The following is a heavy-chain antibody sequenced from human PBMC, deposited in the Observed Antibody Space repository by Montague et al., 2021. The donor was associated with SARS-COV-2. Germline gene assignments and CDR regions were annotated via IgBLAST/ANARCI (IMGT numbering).Heavy chain of an antibody. Sequence: SETLSLTCTVSGGSISSSSYYWGWIRQPPGKGLEWIGSIYYSGSTYYTPSLQSRVTISVDTSKFQFSLKLSSVTAAATAVYYCASPTYYYDSSGSDAFDIWGQGTMVTVSS. V-gene: IGHV4-39*01. CDR1: GGSISSSSYY. CDR3: ASPTYYYDSSGSDAFDI. D-gene: IGHD3-22*01. J-gene: IGHJ3*02. CDR2: IYYSGST.